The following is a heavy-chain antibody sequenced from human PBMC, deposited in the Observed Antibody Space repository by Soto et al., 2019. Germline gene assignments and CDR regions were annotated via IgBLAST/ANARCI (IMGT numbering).Heavy chain of an antibody. CDR1: GGSISNYY. J-gene: IGHJ4*02. V-gene: IGHV4-59*08. CDR3: ARQGYCSGTSCYGFDY. Sequence: PSETLSLTCTVSGGSISNYYWSWIRQPPGKGLEWIGYIYYSGSTNYNPSLKSRVTISVDTSKNQFSLKLSSVTAADTAVYYCARQGYCSGTSCYGFDYWGQGTLVTVSS. D-gene: IGHD2-15*01. CDR2: IYYSGST.